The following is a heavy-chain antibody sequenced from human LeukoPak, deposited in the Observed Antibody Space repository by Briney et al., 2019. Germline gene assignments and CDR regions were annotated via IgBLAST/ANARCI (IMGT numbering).Heavy chain of an antibody. Sequence: ASVKVSCKASGSTFSNYAISWVRQAPGQGLEWMGWITPNSGGTNYAQKFQGRVTMTRDTAISTAYMELSRLRSDDTAVYYCARVMGSSWSILGYAFDIWGQGTMVTVSS. CDR1: GSTFSNYA. J-gene: IGHJ3*02. D-gene: IGHD6-13*01. CDR3: ARVMGSSWSILGYAFDI. CDR2: ITPNSGGT. V-gene: IGHV1-2*02.